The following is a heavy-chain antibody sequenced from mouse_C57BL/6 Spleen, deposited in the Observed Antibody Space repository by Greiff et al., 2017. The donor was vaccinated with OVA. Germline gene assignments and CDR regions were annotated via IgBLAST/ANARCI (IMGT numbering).Heavy chain of an antibody. CDR3: TRRGVYYDRDY. CDR1: GYTFTDYE. J-gene: IGHJ2*01. CDR2: IDPETGGT. V-gene: IGHV1-15*01. D-gene: IGHD2-4*01. Sequence: VKVVESGAELVRPGASVTLSCKASGYTFTDYEMHWVKQTPVHGLEWIGAIDPETGGTAYNQKFKGKAILTADKSSSTAYMELRSLTSEDSAVYYCTRRGVYYDRDYWGQGTTLTVSS.